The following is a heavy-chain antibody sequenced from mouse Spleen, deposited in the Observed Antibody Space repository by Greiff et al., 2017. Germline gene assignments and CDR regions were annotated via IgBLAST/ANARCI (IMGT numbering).Heavy chain of an antibody. CDR1: GYSITSDYA. CDR3: ARWTTRDAMDY. D-gene: IGHD1-1*01. Sequence: DVKLQESGPGLVKPSQSLSLTCTVTGYSITSDYAWNWIRQFPGNKLEWMGYISYSGSTSYNPSLKSRISITRDTSKNQFFLQLNSVTTEDTATYYCARWTTRDAMDYWGQGTSVTVSS. V-gene: IGHV3-2*02. CDR2: ISYSGST. J-gene: IGHJ4*01.